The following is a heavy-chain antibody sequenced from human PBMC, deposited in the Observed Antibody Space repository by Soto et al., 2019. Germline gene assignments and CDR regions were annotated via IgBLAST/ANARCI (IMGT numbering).Heavy chain of an antibody. V-gene: IGHV4-59*01. CDR1: GGSISSYY. J-gene: IGHJ3*01. CDR2: IYYSGST. D-gene: IGHD3-10*01. Sequence: SENLSLTCTVSGGSISSYYWSWIRQPPGKGLEWIGYIYYSGSTNYNPSLKSRVTISVDTSKNQFSLKLSSVTAADTAVYSCARVWGGAFDFWGQGTMVTVS. CDR3: ARVWGGAFDF.